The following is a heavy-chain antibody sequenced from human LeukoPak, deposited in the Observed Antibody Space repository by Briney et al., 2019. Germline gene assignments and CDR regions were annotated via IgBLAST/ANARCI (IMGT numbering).Heavy chain of an antibody. CDR2: ISWDGGST. Sequence: GGSLRLSCAASGLTFDDYAMHWVRQAPGKGLEWVSLISWDGGSTYYADSVKGRFTISRDNSKNSLYLQMNSLRAEDTALYYCAKDYYDSSGYPYFDYWGQGTLVTVSS. CDR1: GLTFDDYA. V-gene: IGHV3-43D*03. D-gene: IGHD3-22*01. J-gene: IGHJ4*02. CDR3: AKDYYDSSGYPYFDY.